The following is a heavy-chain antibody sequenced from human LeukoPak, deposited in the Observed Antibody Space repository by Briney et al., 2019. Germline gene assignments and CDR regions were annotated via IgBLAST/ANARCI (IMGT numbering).Heavy chain of an antibody. CDR1: GFIFSNYW. J-gene: IGHJ4*02. CDR2: IRLNGGDK. V-gene: IGHV3-7*01. CDR3: ARDGDGHFDF. Sequence: GGSLRLSRGASGFIFSNYWMNWVRQPPGKGLEWVAHIRLNGGDKYYADSVKGRFTISRDDAKKSLYLQINSLRAEDTAVYYCARDGDGHFDFWGQGTLVTVSS. D-gene: IGHD5-24*01.